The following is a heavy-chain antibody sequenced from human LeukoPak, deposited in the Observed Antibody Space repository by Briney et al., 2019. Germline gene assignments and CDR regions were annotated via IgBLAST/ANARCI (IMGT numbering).Heavy chain of an antibody. Sequence: SETLSLTCTVSGGSISSYYWSWIRQPAGKGLEWIGRIYTSGSTNYNPSLKSRVTISVDTSKNQFSLKLSSVTAADTAVYYCARPTSNYDSSGYYPYWGQGTLVTVSS. V-gene: IGHV4-4*07. CDR1: GGSISSYY. J-gene: IGHJ4*02. CDR3: ARPTSNYDSSGYYPY. CDR2: IYTSGST. D-gene: IGHD3-22*01.